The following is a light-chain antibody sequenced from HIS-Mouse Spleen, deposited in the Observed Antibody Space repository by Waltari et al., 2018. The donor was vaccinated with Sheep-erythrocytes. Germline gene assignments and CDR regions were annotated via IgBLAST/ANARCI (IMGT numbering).Light chain of an antibody. J-gene: IGLJ2*01. CDR3: QAWDSSTAV. CDR1: KLGDKY. V-gene: IGLV3-1*01. CDR2: QDS. Sequence: SYELTQPPSVSVSPGQTASITCSGDKLGDKYACWYQQKPGQSPGLVIYQDSKRPSGSPGRFSGSKPGNTATLTISGTQAMDEADYYCQAWDSSTAVFGGGTKLTVL.